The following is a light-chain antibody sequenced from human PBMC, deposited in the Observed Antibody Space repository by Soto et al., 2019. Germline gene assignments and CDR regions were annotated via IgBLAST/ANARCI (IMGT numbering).Light chain of an antibody. CDR2: AAS. Sequence: AIQMTHSPSSLSASVGDRVAISCRASQDIRNTLAWYQQKPGEAPKLLIFAASNLQSGVPSRFSGSGSVTDFTLAITGLQPEDFATYYCLQYYNFSWTFGQGTKVDIX. CDR1: QDIRNT. CDR3: LQYYNFSWT. V-gene: IGKV1-6*01. J-gene: IGKJ1*01.